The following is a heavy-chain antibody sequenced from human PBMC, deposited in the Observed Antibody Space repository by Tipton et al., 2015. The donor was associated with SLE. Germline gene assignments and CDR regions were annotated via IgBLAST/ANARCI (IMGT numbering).Heavy chain of an antibody. V-gene: IGHV4-59*11. J-gene: IGHJ4*02. CDR2: VFYSGTT. CDR3: ARYELGFVNYY. Sequence: TLSLTCTVSGDSINSHYWSWIRQPPGEGLEWIGSVFYSGTTYYKPSLRSRVAKSIDTSKNQFSLKLSSVTAADSAVYYCARYELGFVNYYWGQGTLVTVSS. D-gene: IGHD3-10*01. CDR1: GDSINSHY.